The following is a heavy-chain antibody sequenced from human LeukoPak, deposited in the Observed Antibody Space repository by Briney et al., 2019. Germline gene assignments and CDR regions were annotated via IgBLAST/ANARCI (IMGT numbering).Heavy chain of an antibody. D-gene: IGHD6-19*01. Sequence: SETLSLTCTVSGGSISSYYWSWIRQPPGKGLEWIGYIYYSGSTNYNPSLKSRVTISVDTSKNQFSLKLSSVTAADTAVYYCARGPEQWLASDYWGQGTLVTVSS. CDR1: GGSISSYY. CDR2: IYYSGST. J-gene: IGHJ4*02. V-gene: IGHV4-59*01. CDR3: ARGPEQWLASDY.